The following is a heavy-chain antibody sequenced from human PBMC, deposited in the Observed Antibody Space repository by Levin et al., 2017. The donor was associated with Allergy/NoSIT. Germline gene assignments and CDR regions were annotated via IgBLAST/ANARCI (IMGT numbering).Heavy chain of an antibody. CDR1: GYSFTSYW. CDR2: IYPGDSDT. V-gene: IGHV5-51*01. Sequence: GESLKISCKGSGYSFTSYWIGWVRQMPGKGLEWMGIIYPGDSDTRYSPSFQGQVTISADKSISTAYLQWSSLKASDTAMYYCARHGAFGVVTYYFDYWGQGTLVTVSS. D-gene: IGHD3-3*01. CDR3: ARHGAFGVVTYYFDY. J-gene: IGHJ4*02.